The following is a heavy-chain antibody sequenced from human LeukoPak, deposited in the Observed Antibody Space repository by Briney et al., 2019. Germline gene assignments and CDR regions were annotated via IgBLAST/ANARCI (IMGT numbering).Heavy chain of an antibody. D-gene: IGHD5-24*01. V-gene: IGHV4-59*01. CDR1: GGSISSYY. CDR3: ARDSRDGYVDY. CDR2: IYYSGST. Sequence: SETLPLTCTVSGGSISSYYWSWIRQPPGKGLEWIGYIYYSGSTNYNPSLKSRVTISVDTSKNQFSLKLSSVTAADTAVYYCARDSRDGYVDYWGQGTLVTVSS. J-gene: IGHJ4*02.